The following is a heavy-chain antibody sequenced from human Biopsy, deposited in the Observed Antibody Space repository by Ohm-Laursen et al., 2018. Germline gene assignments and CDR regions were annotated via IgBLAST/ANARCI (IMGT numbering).Heavy chain of an antibody. Sequence: TLSLTCTVSGVSTSVDGYYWAWIRQLPGKGLDWIGYIYHSGTTYYNPSLKSRLTMSVDTSKNEFSLDLSSVTAADTAVYYCARVRGGFLEWFDYWGQGTLVTVSS. CDR1: GVSTSVDGYY. CDR2: IYHSGTT. CDR3: ARVRGGFLEWFDY. J-gene: IGHJ5*01. D-gene: IGHD3-3*01. V-gene: IGHV4-31*03.